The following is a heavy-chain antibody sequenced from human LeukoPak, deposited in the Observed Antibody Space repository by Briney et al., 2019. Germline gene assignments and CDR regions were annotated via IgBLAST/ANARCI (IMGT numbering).Heavy chain of an antibody. CDR2: IYQSGST. CDR3: ARNSSWSFDY. CDR1: GYSIRSDYY. V-gene: IGHV4-38-2*01. J-gene: IGHJ4*02. D-gene: IGHD6-13*01. Sequence: SETLSLTCAVSGYSIRSDYYWGWIRQPPGKGLEWIGSIYQSGSTHYNPSLKSRVTISIDTSKNQFSLKLSSMTAADTAVYYCARNSSWSFDYWGQGTLVTVSS.